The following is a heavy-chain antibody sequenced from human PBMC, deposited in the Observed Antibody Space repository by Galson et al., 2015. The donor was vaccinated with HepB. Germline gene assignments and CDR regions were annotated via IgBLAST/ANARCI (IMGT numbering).Heavy chain of an antibody. D-gene: IGHD3-10*01. CDR2: INTNTGSP. CDR3: ARSPYYGSGSHYNVWFDP. Sequence: SVKVSCKASGYSFNDYGMNWVRQAPGHGLEWMGRINTNTGSPTYAQGFTGRFVFSLDTSVSTAYLQFNSLKADDTAVYYCARSPYYGSGSHYNVWFDPWGQGTLVTVSS. V-gene: IGHV7-4-1*02. J-gene: IGHJ5*02. CDR1: GYSFNDYG.